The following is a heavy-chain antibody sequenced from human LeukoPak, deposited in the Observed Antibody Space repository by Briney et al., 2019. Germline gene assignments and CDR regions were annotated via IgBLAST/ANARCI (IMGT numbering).Heavy chain of an antibody. CDR2: ISSSSNYI. CDR1: GFTFSSYS. J-gene: IGHJ4*02. CDR3: ARHSIAAAGSGDREI. Sequence: GGSLRLSCAASGFTFSSYSMNWVRQPPGKGLEWVSSISSSSNYIYYADSVKGRFTISRDNAKNSLYLQMNSLRAEDTAVYYCARHSIAAAGSGDREIWGQGTLVTVSS. D-gene: IGHD6-13*01. V-gene: IGHV3-21*01.